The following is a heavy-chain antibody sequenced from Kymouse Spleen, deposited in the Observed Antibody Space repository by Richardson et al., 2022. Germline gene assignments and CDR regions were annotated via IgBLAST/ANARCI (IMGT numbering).Heavy chain of an antibody. V-gene: IGHV4-4*02. CDR1: GGSISSSNW. D-gene: IGHD1-26*01. J-gene: IGHJ6*02. Sequence: QVQLQESGPGLVKPSGTLSLTCAVSGGSISSSNWWSWVRQPPGKGLEWIGEIYHSGSTNYNPSLKSRVTISVDKSKNQFSLKLSSVTAADTAVYYCARETGGSYPMGYYYYGMDVWGQGTTVTVSS. CDR2: IYHSGST. CDR3: ARETGGSYPMGYYYYGMDV.